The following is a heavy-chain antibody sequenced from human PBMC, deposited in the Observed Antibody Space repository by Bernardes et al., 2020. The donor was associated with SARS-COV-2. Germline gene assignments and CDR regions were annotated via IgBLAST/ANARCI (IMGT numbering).Heavy chain of an antibody. CDR1: GFTFDDYA. Sequence: LSRSCAASGFTFDDYAMHWVRQAPGKGLEWVSGISWNSGSIGYADSVKGRFTISRDNAKNSLYLQMNSLRAEDTALYYCAKDIVGGGSSSDGSYYYYYGMDVWGQGTTVTVSS. CDR3: AKDIVGGGSSSDGSYYYYYGMDV. CDR2: ISWNSGSI. V-gene: IGHV3-9*01. J-gene: IGHJ6*02. D-gene: IGHD6-6*01.